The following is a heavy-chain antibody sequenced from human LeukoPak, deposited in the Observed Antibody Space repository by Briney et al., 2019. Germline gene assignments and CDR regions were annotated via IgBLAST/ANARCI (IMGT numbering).Heavy chain of an antibody. CDR3: AKKYYYDSRPLDY. CDR1: GGSISSTNW. CDR2: IYHSGST. Sequence: PSGTLSLTCAVSGGSISSTNWWGWVRQPPGKGLEWIGEIYHSGSTNYNPSLKSRVTISVDKSKNQFSLRLSSVTAADTAVYYCAKKYYYDSRPLDYWGQGTLVTVSS. J-gene: IGHJ4*02. V-gene: IGHV4-4*02. D-gene: IGHD3-22*01.